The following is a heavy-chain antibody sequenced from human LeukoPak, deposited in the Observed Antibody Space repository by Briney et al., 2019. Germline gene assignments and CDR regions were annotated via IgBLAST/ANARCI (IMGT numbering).Heavy chain of an antibody. V-gene: IGHV3-48*03. D-gene: IGHD3-10*01. CDR1: GFTFSSYE. CDR2: ISSSGSTI. J-gene: IGHJ4*02. CDR3: ASGYYGSGSYYTPPHY. Sequence: GGYLRLSCAASGFTFSSYEMNWVRQAPGKGLEWVSYISSSGSTIYYADSVKGRFTISRDNAKNSLYLQMNSLRAEDTAVYYCASGYYGSGSYYTPPHYWGQGTLVTVSS.